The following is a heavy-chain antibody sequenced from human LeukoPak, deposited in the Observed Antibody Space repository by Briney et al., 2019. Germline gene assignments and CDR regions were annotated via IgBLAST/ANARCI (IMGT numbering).Heavy chain of an antibody. D-gene: IGHD7-27*01. J-gene: IGHJ4*02. V-gene: IGHV3-23*01. CDR3: TRDFNWGDAG. Sequence: GGSLTLSCVGSGFTFTNSDMNWVRQPPGRGLEWVSVIIGSGHSINYADSVKGRFTISRDTSKNTLYLQMNSLRAEDTALYYCTRDFNWGDAGWGQGTLVTVSS. CDR2: IIGSGHSI. CDR1: GFTFTNSD.